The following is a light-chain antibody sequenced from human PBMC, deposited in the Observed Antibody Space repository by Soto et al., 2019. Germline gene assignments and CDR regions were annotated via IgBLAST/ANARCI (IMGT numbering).Light chain of an antibody. CDR3: QQYNSYPWT. V-gene: IGKV1-5*01. CDR1: QSISNR. Sequence: DIQMTQSPSTLSASVGDRVTITCRASQSISNRLAWYQQKPGKAPKYLISDASSLQSGAPSRFSGSGSGTEFTLSISSLQPDDFATYYCQQYNSYPWTFGQWTKVEIK. CDR2: DAS. J-gene: IGKJ1*01.